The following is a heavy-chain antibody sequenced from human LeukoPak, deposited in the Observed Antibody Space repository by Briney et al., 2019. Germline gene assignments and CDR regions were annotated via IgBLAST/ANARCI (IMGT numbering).Heavy chain of an antibody. D-gene: IGHD3-10*01. CDR2: IYASGST. Sequence: PSETLSLTCTVSGGSISSYHWSWIRQPAGKGLEWIGRIYASGSTNYNPSLKSRVTMSVDTSKNQFSLKLSSVTAADTAVYYCARDEWFGELFGWYFDLWGRGTLVTVSS. V-gene: IGHV4-4*07. J-gene: IGHJ2*01. CDR1: GGSISSYH. CDR3: ARDEWFGELFGWYFDL.